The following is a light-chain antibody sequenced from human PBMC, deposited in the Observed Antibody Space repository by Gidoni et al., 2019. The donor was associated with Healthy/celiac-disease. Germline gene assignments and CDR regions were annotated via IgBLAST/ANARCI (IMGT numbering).Light chain of an antibody. V-gene: IGLV3-21*02. CDR2: DDS. Sequence: SYVLTQPPSVSVAPGQTARITCGGNNIGSKSVHWYQQKPGLAPVLVVYDDSDRPSGIPERFSGSNSGNTATLTISRVEAGDEADYYCQVWDSSSDLWVFGGGTKLTVL. CDR1: NIGSKS. CDR3: QVWDSSSDLWV. J-gene: IGLJ3*02.